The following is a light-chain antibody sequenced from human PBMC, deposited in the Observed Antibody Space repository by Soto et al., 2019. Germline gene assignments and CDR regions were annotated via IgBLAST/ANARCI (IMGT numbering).Light chain of an antibody. CDR1: QSVRSH. J-gene: IGKJ4*01. CDR2: GAS. CDR3: QQYNDWPRT. Sequence: EVVMTQSPATLSVSPGERATLSCRASQSVRSHLAWYQQKPGQAPSLLIFGASTRATGVPARFSGSESGTEFTLTISSLQSEDVALYYCQQYNDWPRTFGGGTKV. V-gene: IGKV3-15*01.